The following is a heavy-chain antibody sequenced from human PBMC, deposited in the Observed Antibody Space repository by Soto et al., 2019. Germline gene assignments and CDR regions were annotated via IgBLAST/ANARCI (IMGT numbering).Heavy chain of an antibody. V-gene: IGHV4-34*01. CDR2: INHSGST. J-gene: IGHJ4*02. CDR3: ARGPFWGPDY. Sequence: SETLSLTCAVYGGSFSGYYWSWIRQPPGKGLEWIGEINHSGSTNYNPSLKSRVTISVDTSKNQFSLKLSFVTAADTAVYYCARGPFWGPDYWGQGTQVTVSS. CDR1: GGSFSGYY. D-gene: IGHD3-16*01.